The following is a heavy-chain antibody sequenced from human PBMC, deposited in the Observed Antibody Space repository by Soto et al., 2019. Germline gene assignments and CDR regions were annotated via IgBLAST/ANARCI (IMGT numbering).Heavy chain of an antibody. V-gene: IGHV3-33*01. D-gene: IGHD2-8*01. CDR2: IWYDGSNK. CDR1: GFTFSSYG. J-gene: IGHJ3*02. Sequence: QVQLVESGGGVVQPGRSLRLSCAASGFTFSSYGMHWVRQAPGKGLEWVAVIWYDGSNKYYADSVKGRFTISRDNSKNTLYLQMNSLRAEDTAVYYCARDGGPRTIVQPQSRAFDIWGQGTMVTVSS. CDR3: ARDGGPRTIVQPQSRAFDI.